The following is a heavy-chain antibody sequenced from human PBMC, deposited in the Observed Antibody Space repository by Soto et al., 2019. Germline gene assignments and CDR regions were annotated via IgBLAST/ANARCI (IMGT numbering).Heavy chain of an antibody. Sequence: GGSLRLPCAVSGLSFKTFGMHCVLQTPGKGLEWVAGILYDGSNTFYGDSVKGRATISRDNSKNTVYLQMNSLRAEDTAVYYCTKDLSPATTYSFEHWGQGTPVTVSS. D-gene: IGHD2-2*01. J-gene: IGHJ4*02. CDR1: GLSFKTFG. V-gene: IGHV3-30*18. CDR3: TKDLSPATTYSFEH. CDR2: ILYDGSNT.